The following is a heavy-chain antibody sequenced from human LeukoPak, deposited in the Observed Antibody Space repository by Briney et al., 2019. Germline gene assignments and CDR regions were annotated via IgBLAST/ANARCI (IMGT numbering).Heavy chain of an antibody. J-gene: IGHJ4*02. D-gene: IGHD6-13*01. CDR1: GYTFTSYY. CDR2: INPNSGGT. Sequence: ASVKVSCKASGYTFTSYYMHWVRQAPGQGLEWMGWINPNSGGTNYAQKFQGRVTMTRDTSISTAYMELSRLRSDDTAVYYCARNPYSSSFSDYWGQGTLVTVSS. V-gene: IGHV1-2*02. CDR3: ARNPYSSSFSDY.